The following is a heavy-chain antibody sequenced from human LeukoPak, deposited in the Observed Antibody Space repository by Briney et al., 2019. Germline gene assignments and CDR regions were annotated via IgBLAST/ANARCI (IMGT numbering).Heavy chain of an antibody. CDR2: IYHSGST. V-gene: IGHV4-30-2*01. Sequence: SETLSLTCAVSGGSISSGGYSWSWIRQPPGKGLEWIGYIYHSGSTYYNPSLKSRVTISVDTSKNQFSLKLSSVTAADTAVYYCARRPRYDFWSGYYNWGQGTLVTVSS. CDR1: GGSISSGGYS. CDR3: ARRPRYDFWSGYYN. J-gene: IGHJ4*02. D-gene: IGHD3-3*01.